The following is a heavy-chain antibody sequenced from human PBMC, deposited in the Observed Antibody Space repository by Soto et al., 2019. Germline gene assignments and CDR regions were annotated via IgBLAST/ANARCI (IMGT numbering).Heavy chain of an antibody. CDR3: ARHYYDSSFPSAFDI. Sequence: EVQLVESGGGLVKPGGSLRLSCAASGFTFSSYSMNWVRQAPGKGLEWVSSISSSGSTIYYADSVKGRFTISRDNAKNSLYLQMNSLRAEDTAVYYCARHYYDSSFPSAFDIWGQGTMVTVSS. D-gene: IGHD3-22*01. CDR1: GFTFSSYS. CDR2: ISSSGSTI. J-gene: IGHJ3*02. V-gene: IGHV3-21*04.